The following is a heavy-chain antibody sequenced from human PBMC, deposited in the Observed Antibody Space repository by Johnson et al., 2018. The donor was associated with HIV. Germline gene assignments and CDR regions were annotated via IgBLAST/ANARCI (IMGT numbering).Heavy chain of an antibody. Sequence: QMQLVESGGGVVQPGGSLRLSCAASGFTFSSYGMHWVRQAPGKGLEWVAFIRYDGSNKYYADSVKGRFTISRDNSKNTLYLQMNSLRAEDTAVYYCVRDRSTYSGSYYGWDAFALWGQGTMVTVSS. D-gene: IGHD1-26*01. CDR3: VRDRSTYSGSYYGWDAFAL. CDR2: IRYDGSNK. J-gene: IGHJ3*01. V-gene: IGHV3-30*02. CDR1: GFTFSSYG.